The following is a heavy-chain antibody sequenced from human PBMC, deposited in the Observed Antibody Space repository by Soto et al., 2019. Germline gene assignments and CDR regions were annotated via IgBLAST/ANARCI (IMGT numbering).Heavy chain of an antibody. CDR2: ISYDENNK. J-gene: IGHJ4*02. CDR3: AKVLTGDLDY. CDR1: GFTFSSYG. V-gene: IGHV3-30*18. Sequence: PGGSLRLSCAASGFTFSSYGMNWVRQAPGKGLEWVAVISYDENNKYYADSVKGRFTISRDNSTNTLYLQMNSLRAEDTAVYYCAKVLTGDLDYWGQGTLVTVSS. D-gene: IGHD7-27*01.